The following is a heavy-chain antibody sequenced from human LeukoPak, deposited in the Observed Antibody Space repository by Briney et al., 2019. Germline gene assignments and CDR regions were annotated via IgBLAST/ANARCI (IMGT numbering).Heavy chain of an antibody. V-gene: IGHV3-30*18. J-gene: IGHJ4*02. D-gene: IGHD6-13*01. CDR1: GFTFSSYG. Sequence: GGSPRLSCAASGFTFSSYGMHWVRQAPGKGLEWVAVISYDGSNKYYADSVKGRFTISRDNSKSTLYLQMNSLRAEDTAVYYCAKDQKQQLVTYYFDYWGQGTLVTVSS. CDR2: ISYDGSNK. CDR3: AKDQKQQLVTYYFDY.